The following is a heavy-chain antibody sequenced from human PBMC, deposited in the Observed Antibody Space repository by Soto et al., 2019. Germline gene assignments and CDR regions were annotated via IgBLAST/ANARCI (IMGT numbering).Heavy chain of an antibody. V-gene: IGHV3-21*01. D-gene: IGHD3-16*01. CDR1: GFTFSSYS. Sequence: GGSLRLSCAASGFTFSSYSMSWVRQAPGKGLEWVANINKNISNKYYEDSVKGRFTISRDNAKNSLYLQMNSLRAEDAAVYYCARAPWGRGYGFYNYAFDYWGQGTTVTVSS. CDR3: ARAPWGRGYGFYNYAFDY. J-gene: IGHJ4*03. CDR2: INKNISNK.